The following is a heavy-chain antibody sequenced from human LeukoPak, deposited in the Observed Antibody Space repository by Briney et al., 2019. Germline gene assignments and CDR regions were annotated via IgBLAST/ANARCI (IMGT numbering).Heavy chain of an antibody. V-gene: IGHV3-23*01. D-gene: IGHD2-2*01. J-gene: IGHJ4*02. CDR3: AKDRSVVVPTAADY. CDR1: GFAFSSYA. CDR2: ISATGGVT. Sequence: GGPLRLSCAASGFAFSSYAMNWVRQAPGKGLEWLSAISATGGVTFYADSVKGRFTISRDNSKNTLYLQMSSLRAEDTAFYYCAKDRSVVVPTAADYWGQGTVVTVSS.